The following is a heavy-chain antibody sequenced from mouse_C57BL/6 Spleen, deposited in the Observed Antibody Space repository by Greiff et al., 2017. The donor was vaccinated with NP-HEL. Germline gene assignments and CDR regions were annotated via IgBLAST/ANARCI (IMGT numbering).Heavy chain of an antibody. CDR2: IYWDDDK. D-gene: IGHD1-1*01. Sequence: QVTLKVSGPGILQSSQTLSLTCSFSGFSLSTSGMGVSWIRQPSGKGLEWLAHIYWDDDKRYNPSLKSRLTISKDTSRNQVFLKITSVDTADTATYYCARKRATVVATDWYFDVWGTGTTVTVSS. CDR1: GFSLSTSGMG. CDR3: ARKRATVVATDWYFDV. V-gene: IGHV8-12*01. J-gene: IGHJ1*03.